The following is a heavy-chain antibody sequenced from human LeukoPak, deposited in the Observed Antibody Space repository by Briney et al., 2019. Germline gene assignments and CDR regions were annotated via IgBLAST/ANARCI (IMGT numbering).Heavy chain of an antibody. V-gene: IGHV3-30*02. CDR3: AKDFSDIVVVVAATPHYYYMDV. CDR1: GFTFSSYG. J-gene: IGHJ6*03. CDR2: IRYDGSNK. Sequence: GGSLRLSCAASGFTFSSYGMHWVRQAPGKGLEWVAFIRYDGSNKYYADSVKGRFTISRDNSKNTLYLQMNSLRAEDTAVYYCAKDFSDIVVVVAATPHYYYMDVWGKGTTVTISS. D-gene: IGHD2-15*01.